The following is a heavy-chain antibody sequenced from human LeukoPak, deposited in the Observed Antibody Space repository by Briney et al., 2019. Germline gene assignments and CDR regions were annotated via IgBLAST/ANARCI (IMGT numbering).Heavy chain of an antibody. CDR1: GFTFSSYA. V-gene: IGHV3-7*01. Sequence: GGSLRLSCAASGFTFSSYAMSWVRQAPGKGLEWVANIKQDGSEKYYVDSVKGRFTISRDNAKNSLYLQMNSLRAEDTAVYYCARDTVTRRLRYWGQGTLVTVSS. CDR3: ARDTVTRRLRY. CDR2: IKQDGSEK. J-gene: IGHJ4*02. D-gene: IGHD4-17*01.